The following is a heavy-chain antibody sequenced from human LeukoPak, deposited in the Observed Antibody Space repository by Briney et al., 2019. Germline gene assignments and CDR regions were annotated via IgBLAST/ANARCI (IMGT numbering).Heavy chain of an antibody. Sequence: GGSLRLSCVASGFTFSSYAMNWVRQAPGKGLEWVSLISGSGGNTYYADSVKGRFTISRDNSKNTLYLLMNNLRVDDTAVYYCAKAVDLATISVDIWGQGTMVTVSS. CDR1: GFTFSSYA. CDR3: AKAVDLATISVDI. J-gene: IGHJ3*02. V-gene: IGHV3-23*01. CDR2: ISGSGGNT. D-gene: IGHD5-24*01.